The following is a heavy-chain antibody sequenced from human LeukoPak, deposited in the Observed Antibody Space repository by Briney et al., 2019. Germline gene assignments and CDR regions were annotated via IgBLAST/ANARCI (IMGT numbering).Heavy chain of an antibody. CDR3: ARDQSDYGDYFDY. V-gene: IGHV3-48*02. CDR1: GFTLSSYS. CDR2: ISRSSSTI. J-gene: IGHJ4*02. Sequence: GGSLRLSCAASGFTLSSYSMTWVRQAPGKGLEWLSYISRSSSTIYYADSVKGQFTISRDNAKNSLYLQMNSLRDEDTAVYYCARDQSDYGDYFDYWGQGTLVTVSS. D-gene: IGHD4-17*01.